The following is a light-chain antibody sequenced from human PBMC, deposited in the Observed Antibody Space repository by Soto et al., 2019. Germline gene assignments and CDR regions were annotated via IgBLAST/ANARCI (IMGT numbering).Light chain of an antibody. CDR3: SSYTTTTSVI. J-gene: IGLJ2*01. V-gene: IGLV2-8*01. CDR1: NSDVGGYHY. CDR2: EVK. Sequence: QSVLTQPPSASGSPGQSVTISCTGTNSDVGGYHYVSWYQQHPGKAPKLIIYEVKKRPSGVSDRFSGSKSLNTASLTISGLQADDEADYYCSSYTTTTSVIFGGGTK.